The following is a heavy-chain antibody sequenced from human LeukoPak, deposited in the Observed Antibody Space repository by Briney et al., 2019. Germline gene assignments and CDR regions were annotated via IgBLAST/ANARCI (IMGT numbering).Heavy chain of an antibody. CDR3: ARNRPIMGMTDAFDV. CDR2: LHYSGSS. V-gene: IGHV4-59*01. J-gene: IGHJ3*01. Sequence: SETLSLTCSVSGVSISNYYWSWIRQSPGRELEWIGHLHYSGSSSYNPSLRSRVTTSVDMSKNQFSLRLTSVTAAGTAVYYCARNRPIMGMTDAFDVWGQGTMVTVSS. D-gene: IGHD1-26*01. CDR1: GVSISNYY.